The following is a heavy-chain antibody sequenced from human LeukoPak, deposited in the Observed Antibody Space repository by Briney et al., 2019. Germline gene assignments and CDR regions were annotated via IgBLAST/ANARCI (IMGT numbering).Heavy chain of an antibody. V-gene: IGHV3-23*01. CDR2: ISGTGDTT. CDR3: AKALRVMYFYDSSGDYFTPFDY. CDR1: GFTFSSHA. J-gene: IGHJ4*02. Sequence: GGSLRLSCAASGFTFSSHAMSWVRRAPGKGLEWVSSISGTGDTTHYADSVKGRFTISRANFETTLYLQMNSLRAEDTAVYYCAKALRVMYFYDSSGDYFTPFDYWGQGTLVTVSS. D-gene: IGHD3-22*01.